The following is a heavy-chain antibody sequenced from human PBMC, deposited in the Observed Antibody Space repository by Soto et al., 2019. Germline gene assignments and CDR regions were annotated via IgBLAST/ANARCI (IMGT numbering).Heavy chain of an antibody. CDR1: GYTFTNYW. CDR3: AASIFYYGMDV. J-gene: IGHJ6*02. CDR2: IYPGDSDT. Sequence: GESLKISCKGSGYTFTNYWIGWVRQMPGKGLEWMGIIYPGDSDTKYNPSFQGQVTISADKSTTTTYLRWTSLKASDTAIYYCAASIFYYGMDVWGQGTTVTSP. V-gene: IGHV5-51*01.